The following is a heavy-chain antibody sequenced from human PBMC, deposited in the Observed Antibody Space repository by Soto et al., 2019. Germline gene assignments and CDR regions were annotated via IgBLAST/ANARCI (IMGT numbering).Heavy chain of an antibody. D-gene: IGHD3-3*01. CDR3: ARLLHYDDSNTVKFDP. CDR2: IYYSGST. Sequence: SETLSLTCTVSGGSISSYYWSWIRQPPGKGLEWIGYIYYSGSTNYNPSLKSRVTISVDTSKNQFSLKLSSVTAADTAVYYCARLLHYDDSNTVKFDPWGQGTLVTVSS. V-gene: IGHV4-59*08. CDR1: GGSISSYY. J-gene: IGHJ5*02.